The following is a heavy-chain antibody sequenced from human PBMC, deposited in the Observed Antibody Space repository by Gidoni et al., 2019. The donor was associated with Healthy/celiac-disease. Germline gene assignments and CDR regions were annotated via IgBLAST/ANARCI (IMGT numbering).Heavy chain of an antibody. J-gene: IGHJ3*02. CDR2: IYYSGST. CDR3: ARGVTMVRGVISPNRAFDI. D-gene: IGHD3-10*01. Sequence: QVQLQESGPGLVKPSQTLSLTCTVSGGSISSGGYYWSWIRQHPGKGLEWIGYIYYSGSTYYNPSLKSRVTISVDTSKNQFSLKLSSVTAADTAVYYCARGVTMVRGVISPNRAFDIWGQGTMVTVSS. V-gene: IGHV4-31*03. CDR1: GGSISSGGYY.